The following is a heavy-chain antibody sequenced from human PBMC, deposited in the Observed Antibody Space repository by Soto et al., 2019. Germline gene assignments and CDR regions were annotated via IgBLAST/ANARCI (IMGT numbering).Heavy chain of an antibody. V-gene: IGHV5-51*01. D-gene: IGHD6-19*01. CDR2: IYPGDSDT. Sequence: GESLKISCKGSGYSFTSYWIGWVRQMPGKGLEWMGIIYPGDSDTRYSPSFQGQVTISADKSISTAYLQWSSLKASDTAMYYCARAGIEGVAEWLVHSWFDPWGQGTLVTVSS. J-gene: IGHJ5*02. CDR3: ARAGIEGVAEWLVHSWFDP. CDR1: GYSFTSYW.